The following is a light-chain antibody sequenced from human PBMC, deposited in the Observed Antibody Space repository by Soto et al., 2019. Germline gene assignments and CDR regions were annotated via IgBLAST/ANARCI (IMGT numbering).Light chain of an antibody. J-gene: IGKJ5*01. CDR3: QQRSNWRST. Sequence: DIVLTQSPATLSLSPGERATLSCRPSQSVSSYLAWYQQKPGQAPSLRIYDSSSRATGIPARFSGSGSGTDFTLTISSLEPEDFAVYYCQQRSNWRSTFGQGTRLEIK. CDR1: QSVSSY. V-gene: IGKV3-11*01. CDR2: DSS.